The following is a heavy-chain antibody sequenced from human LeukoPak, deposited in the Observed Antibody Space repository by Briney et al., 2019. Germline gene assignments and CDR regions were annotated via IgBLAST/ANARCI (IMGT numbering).Heavy chain of an antibody. V-gene: IGHV3-23*01. J-gene: IGHJ4*02. D-gene: IGHD1-26*01. Sequence: GGSLILSCAASGFTFSRYAMSWVRQAPGKGLEWVSAISGSSGSTYYADSVKGRFTISRDNSKNTLYLQMNSLRAEDTAVYYCAKEGGSYRYYFDYWGQGTLVTVSS. CDR3: AKEGGSYRYYFDY. CDR1: GFTFSRYA. CDR2: ISGSSGST.